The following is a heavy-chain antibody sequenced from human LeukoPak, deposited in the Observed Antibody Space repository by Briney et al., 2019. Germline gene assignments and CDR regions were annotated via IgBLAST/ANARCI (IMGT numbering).Heavy chain of an antibody. V-gene: IGHV3-9*01. D-gene: IGHD1-26*01. CDR1: GFALQNYA. J-gene: IGHJ4*02. CDR3: ARGPGWASNKRYFDY. Sequence: GRSLRLSCAASGFALQNYAMHWVRQAPGRGLEWVSSVSWNNGSIEYADSVKGRFSISRDNAKNSLYLQMSSLRPEDTALYYCARGPGWASNKRYFDYWGQGTLVIVSS. CDR2: VSWNNGSI.